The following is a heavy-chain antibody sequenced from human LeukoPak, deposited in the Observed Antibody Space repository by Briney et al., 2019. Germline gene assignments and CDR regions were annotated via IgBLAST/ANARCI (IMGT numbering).Heavy chain of an antibody. CDR3: AKVGGYSYGYNWFDP. CDR1: GFTFSSYA. V-gene: IGHV3-23*01. J-gene: IGHJ5*02. D-gene: IGHD5-18*01. CDR2: ISGSGGST. Sequence: GGSLRLSCAASGFTFSSYAMSLVRQAPGKGLEWVSAISGSGGSTYYADSVKGRFIISRDNSKNTLYLQMNSLRAEDTAVYYCAKVGGYSYGYNWFDPWGQGTLVTVSS.